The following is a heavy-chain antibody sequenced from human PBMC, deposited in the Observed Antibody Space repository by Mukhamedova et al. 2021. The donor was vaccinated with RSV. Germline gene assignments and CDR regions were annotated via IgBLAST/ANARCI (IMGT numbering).Heavy chain of an antibody. Sequence: GTTDYAAPVKGRFTISRDDSKNTLYLQMNSLKTEDTAVYYCTSLGYCSGGSCYTYYYYMDVWGKGTTVTVSS. V-gene: IGHV3-15*01. CDR3: TSLGYCSGGSCYTYYYYMDV. CDR2: GTT. J-gene: IGHJ6*03. D-gene: IGHD2-15*01.